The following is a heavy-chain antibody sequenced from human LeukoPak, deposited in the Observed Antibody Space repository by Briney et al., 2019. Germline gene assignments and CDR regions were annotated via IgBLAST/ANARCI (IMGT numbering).Heavy chain of an antibody. D-gene: IGHD6-13*01. CDR1: GYTFTGYY. Sequence: ASVKVSCKASGYTFTGYYMHWVRQAPGQGLEWMGWINPNSGGTNYAQKFQGRVTMTRDTSINTAYMELSRLRSDDTAVYYCARSSSSWSPGNYWGQGTLVTVSS. V-gene: IGHV1-2*02. CDR2: INPNSGGT. J-gene: IGHJ4*02. CDR3: ARSSSSWSPGNY.